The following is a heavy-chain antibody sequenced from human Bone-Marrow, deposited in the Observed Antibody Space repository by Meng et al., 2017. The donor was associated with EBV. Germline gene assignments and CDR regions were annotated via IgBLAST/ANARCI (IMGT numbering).Heavy chain of an antibody. CDR1: GYTFTTYY. V-gene: IGHV1-46*01. J-gene: IGHJ4*02. Sequence: QRVQSGAEVKTPGAPMKRSCNAVGYTFTTYYIHWVRHAPGQGLEWMGIINPSGGATSYAQKFQGRVTLTRDTSTSTVYMELSSLKSEDTAVYYCARGTLTYWGQGTLVTVSS. CDR2: INPSGGAT. CDR3: ARGTLTY.